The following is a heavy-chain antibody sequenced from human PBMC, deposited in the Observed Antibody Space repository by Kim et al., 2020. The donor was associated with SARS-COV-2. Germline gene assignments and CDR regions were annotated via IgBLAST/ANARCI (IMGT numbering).Heavy chain of an antibody. CDR3: TTDRGFLGCLLYSGYYYNGMDI. CDR1: GVTFSNAW. V-gene: IGHV3-15*01. D-gene: IGHD3-3*01. J-gene: IGHJ6*02. Sequence: WGSLRLSCAASGVTFSNAWLSWVCQAPGKGMEWVGRIKIKTDGGTTDYAAPEKGRFTISRDDSKNTTNLQMNSLKTENTADYYCTTDRGFLGCLLYSGYYYNGMDIWGQGTTVTVSS. CDR2: IKIKTDGGTT.